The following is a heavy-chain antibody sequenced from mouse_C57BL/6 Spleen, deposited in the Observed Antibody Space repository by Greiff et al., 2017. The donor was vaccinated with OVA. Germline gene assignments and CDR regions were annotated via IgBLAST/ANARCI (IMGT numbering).Heavy chain of an antibody. J-gene: IGHJ2*01. CDR1: GFNIKDDY. CDR2: IDPENGDT. CDR3: TTRSNYQSYFDY. V-gene: IGHV14-4*01. Sequence: VQLKQSGAELVRPGASVKLSCTASGFNIKDDYMHWVKQRPEQGLEWIGWIDPENGDTEYASKFQGKATITADTSSNTAYLQLSSLTSEDTAVYYCTTRSNYQSYFDYWGQGTTLTVSS. D-gene: IGHD2-5*01.